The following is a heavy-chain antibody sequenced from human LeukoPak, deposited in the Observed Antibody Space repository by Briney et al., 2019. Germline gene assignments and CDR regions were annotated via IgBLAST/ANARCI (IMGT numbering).Heavy chain of an antibody. J-gene: IGHJ4*02. D-gene: IGHD5-18*01. Sequence: SWIRQPPGKGLEWIGYIFYSGSTDYNPPLRSRVTISVDTSKNQFYLKLSSVTAADTAVYYCARSEYSYGSITQFDSWGQGTLVTVSS. CDR2: IFYSGST. CDR3: ARSEYSYGSITQFDS. V-gene: IGHV4-30-4*01.